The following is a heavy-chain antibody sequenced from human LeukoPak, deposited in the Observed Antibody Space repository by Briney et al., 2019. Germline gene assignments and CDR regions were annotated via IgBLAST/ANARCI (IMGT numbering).Heavy chain of an antibody. Sequence: SETLSLTCTVSGDSISSYYWSWIRQPPGKELEWIGYIYYSGSTNYNPSLKSRVTISVDTSKNQFSLRLSSVTAADTAVYYCARGGSPRFDYWGQGTLVTVSS. CDR2: IYYSGST. D-gene: IGHD1-26*01. CDR1: GDSISSYY. CDR3: ARGGSPRFDY. V-gene: IGHV4-59*01. J-gene: IGHJ4*02.